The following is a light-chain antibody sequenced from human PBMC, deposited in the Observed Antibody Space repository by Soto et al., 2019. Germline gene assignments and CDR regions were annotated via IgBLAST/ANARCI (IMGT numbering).Light chain of an antibody. CDR2: EVA. CDR3: SSYAGSNPFV. J-gene: IGLJ1*01. CDR1: TSDVGGYKY. V-gene: IGLV2-8*01. Sequence: QSALTQPPSASGSPGQSVTISCTGTTSDVGGYKYVSWHQQHPGKAPKLIIYEVAKRPSGVPDRFSGSKSGNTASLTVSGLQAEDEAHYYCSSYAGSNPFVFGHGTKVTVL.